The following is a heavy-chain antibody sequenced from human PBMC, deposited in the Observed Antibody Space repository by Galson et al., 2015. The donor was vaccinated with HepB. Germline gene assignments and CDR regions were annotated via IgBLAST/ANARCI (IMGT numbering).Heavy chain of an antibody. CDR3: ARVKSFTNWNDEGGWFDP. V-gene: IGHV4-31*03. D-gene: IGHD1-1*01. CDR2: IYYSGST. CDR1: GGSFSGYY. J-gene: IGHJ5*02. Sequence: TLSLTCTVYGGSFSGYYWSWIRQHPGKGLEWIGYIYYSGSTYYNPSLKSRVTISVDTSKNQFSLKLSSVTAADTAVYYCARVKSFTNWNDEGGWFDPWGQGTLVTVSS.